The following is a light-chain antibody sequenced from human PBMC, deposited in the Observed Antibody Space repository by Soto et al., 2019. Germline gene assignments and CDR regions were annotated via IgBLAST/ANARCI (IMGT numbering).Light chain of an antibody. J-gene: IGKJ4*01. Sequence: EILVPQSPSTLALAPGERTTLSCRAIQSVSTYLACYKQTPGQAPRLLLADPSNRATGIPARCSGSGSGTDFSLTTSSLALDDFAVDYWQQCSNWPLTCGGGTSVEIK. CDR1: QSVSTY. CDR3: QQCSNWPLT. V-gene: IGKV3-11*01. CDR2: DPS.